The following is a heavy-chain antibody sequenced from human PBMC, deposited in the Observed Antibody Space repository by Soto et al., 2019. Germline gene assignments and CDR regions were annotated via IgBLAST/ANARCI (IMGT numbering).Heavy chain of an antibody. CDR1: GFTFSSYW. CDR2: INNDGSST. J-gene: IGHJ4*02. D-gene: IGHD3-22*01. V-gene: IGHV3-74*01. CDR3: ARDGAEVVRLGY. Sequence: EVQLVESGGGSVQSGGSLRLSCVASGFTFSSYWMHWVRQAPGKGLVWVSRINNDGSSTSYADSVKGRFTISRDSAKNTVDLPMTSLRAEDTAVYCCARDGAEVVRLGYGGQGVPVTVSS.